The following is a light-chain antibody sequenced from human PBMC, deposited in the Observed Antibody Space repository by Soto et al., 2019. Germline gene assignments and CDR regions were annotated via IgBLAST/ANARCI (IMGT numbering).Light chain of an antibody. CDR3: ETWDSNTRV. J-gene: IGLJ3*02. CDR1: SGHSSFI. Sequence: QLVLTQSSSASASLGSSVNLTCTLSSGHSSFIIAWHQQQPGKAPRYWMKLEGSGTYNKRSGVPDRFSGSSSGADRYLTISNLQSEDEADYYCETWDSNTRVFGGGTKVTVL. V-gene: IGLV4-60*03. CDR2: LEGSGTY.